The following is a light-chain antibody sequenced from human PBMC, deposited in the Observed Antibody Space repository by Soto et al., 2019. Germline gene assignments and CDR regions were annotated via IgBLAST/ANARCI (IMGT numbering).Light chain of an antibody. V-gene: IGLV2-14*03. Sequence: QSALTQPASVSGSPGQSITISCTGTSSDVGVYNYVSWYQQHPGKAPKLMIYEVSNRPSGVSHRFSGSKSGNTASLTISGLQAEDQADYYCSSYASSSTSFGTGTKVTVL. J-gene: IGLJ1*01. CDR3: SSYASSSTS. CDR2: EVS. CDR1: SSDVGVYNY.